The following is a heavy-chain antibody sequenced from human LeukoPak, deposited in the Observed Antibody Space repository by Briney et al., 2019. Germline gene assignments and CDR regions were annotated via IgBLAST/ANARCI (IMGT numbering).Heavy chain of an antibody. CDR2: IIPIFGTA. D-gene: IGHD5-24*01. CDR1: GGTFSSYA. CDR3: AREPRRGDGYNYDY. V-gene: IGHV1-69*13. Sequence: GASVKVSCKASGGTFSSYAISWVRQAPGQGLEWMGGIIPIFGTANYAQKFQGRVTITADESTSTAYMELSSLRSEDTAVYYCAREPRRGDGYNYDYRGQGVLVTVSS. J-gene: IGHJ4*02.